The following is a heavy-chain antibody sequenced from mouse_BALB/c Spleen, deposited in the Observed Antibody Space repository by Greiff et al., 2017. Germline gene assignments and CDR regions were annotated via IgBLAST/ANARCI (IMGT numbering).Heavy chain of an antibody. V-gene: IGHV5-6*01. CDR1: GFTFSSYG. CDR2: ISSGGSYT. J-gene: IGHJ3*01. CDR3: ASYPNDYDGAWFAY. Sequence: EVQRVESGGDLVKPGGSLKLSCAASGFTFSSYGMSWVRQTPDKRLEWVATISSGGSYTYYPDSVKGRFTISRDNAKNTLYLQMSSLKSEDTAMYYCASYPNDYDGAWFAYWGQGTLVTVSA. D-gene: IGHD2-4*01.